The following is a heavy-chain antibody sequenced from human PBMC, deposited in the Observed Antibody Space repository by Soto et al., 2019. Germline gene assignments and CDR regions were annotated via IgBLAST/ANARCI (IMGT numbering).Heavy chain of an antibody. D-gene: IGHD3-22*01. V-gene: IGHV4-34*01. J-gene: IGHJ4*02. Sequence: PSETMSLTCAVYDGSGGYFSGYYWSWIGQRPGKGLGWIGEINNSGSTNYTPSLNSRVTISVDTSKNQFSLKLSSVTAADTAVYYCARLRDGYDSSGYYYTTGTYYFDYWGQGTLVTVSS. CDR1: DGSGGYFSGYY. CDR3: ARLRDGYDSSGYYYTTGTYYFDY. CDR2: INNSGST.